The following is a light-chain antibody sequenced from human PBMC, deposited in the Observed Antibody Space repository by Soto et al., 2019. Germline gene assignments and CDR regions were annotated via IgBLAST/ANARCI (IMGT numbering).Light chain of an antibody. Sequence: DIVMTQSPVTLSVSPGERATLSCRASQSVSSNLAWYQQRPGQSLRLLFYGASTRATGIPARFSGSGSGTDFNLTISSLQSEDFAVYYCQQSNKWPYTFGQGTKLE. V-gene: IGKV3-15*01. CDR1: QSVSSN. CDR2: GAS. CDR3: QQSNKWPYT. J-gene: IGKJ2*01.